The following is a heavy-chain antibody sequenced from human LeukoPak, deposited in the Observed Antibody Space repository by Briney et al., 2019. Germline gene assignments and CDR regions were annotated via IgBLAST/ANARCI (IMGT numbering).Heavy chain of an antibody. Sequence: GGSLRLSCAASGFTFSNYWMSWVRQAPGKGLERVANIKEDGSEKYYVDSVKGRFTISRDNAKKSPYLQMNSLRAEDTAVYYCARDLYRIVVVPHYFDYWGQGTLVTVSS. CDR2: IKEDGSEK. V-gene: IGHV3-7*01. CDR3: ARDLYRIVVVPHYFDY. D-gene: IGHD3-22*01. CDR1: GFTFSNYW. J-gene: IGHJ4*02.